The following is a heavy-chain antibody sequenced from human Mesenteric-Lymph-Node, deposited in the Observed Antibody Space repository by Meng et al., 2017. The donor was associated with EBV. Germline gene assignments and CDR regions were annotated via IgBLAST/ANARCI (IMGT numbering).Heavy chain of an antibody. CDR2: VSCSGGTT. Sequence: EGDLLEGGGGLVQQGGLMGLSRAASVSGFTSYAMNWVRQAPGEGLDWVETVSCSGGTTYYADSVKGRFSISSDSSENTVYLKMNTLRPDETAKYYCAKARTIIRGALDHWGQGILVPSPQ. CDR1: VSGFTSYA. J-gene: IGHJ4*02. D-gene: IGHD3-10*01. CDR3: AKARTIIRGALDH. V-gene: IGHV3-23*01.